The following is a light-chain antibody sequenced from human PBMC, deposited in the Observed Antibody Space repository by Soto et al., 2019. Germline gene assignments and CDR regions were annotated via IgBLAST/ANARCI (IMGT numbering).Light chain of an antibody. J-gene: IGLJ3*02. V-gene: IGLV2-11*01. CDR3: CSYAGSYTGV. CDR2: DVS. CDR1: SSDVGLYNY. Sequence: QSALTQPRSVSGSPGQSVTISCTGTSSDVGLYNYVSWYQQHPGKVPKLMIYDVSKRPSGVPDRLSGSKSGNTASLTISGLQAEDEADYYCCSYAGSYTGVFGGGTKLTVL.